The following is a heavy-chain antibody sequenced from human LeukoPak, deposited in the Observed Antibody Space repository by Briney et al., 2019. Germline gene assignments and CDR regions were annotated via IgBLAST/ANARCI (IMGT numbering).Heavy chain of an antibody. D-gene: IGHD3-10*01. CDR2: IRYDGSKK. J-gene: IGHJ4*02. CDR1: GFTFSSYG. Sequence: GGSLRLSCAASGFTFSSYGMHWVRQAPVKGLEWVAFIRYDGSKKYYADSAKGRFTISRDNSKNTLYLQMNSLRAEDTAVYYCAKDSTAPISITMVRGRWYFDYWGQGTLVTVSS. CDR3: AKDSTAPISITMVRGRWYFDY. V-gene: IGHV3-30*02.